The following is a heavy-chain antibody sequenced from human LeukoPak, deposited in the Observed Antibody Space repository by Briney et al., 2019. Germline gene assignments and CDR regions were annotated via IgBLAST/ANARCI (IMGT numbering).Heavy chain of an antibody. CDR1: GYTFTGYY. CDR3: ARALGYCSSTSCFAWFDP. CDR2: INPNSGGT. D-gene: IGHD2-2*01. Sequence: ASVKVSCKASGYTFTGYYMHWVRQAPRQGLEWMGWINPNSGGTNYAQKFQGRVTMTRDTSISTAYMELSRLRSDDTAVYYCARALGYCSSTSCFAWFDPWGQGTLLTVSS. J-gene: IGHJ5*02. V-gene: IGHV1-2*02.